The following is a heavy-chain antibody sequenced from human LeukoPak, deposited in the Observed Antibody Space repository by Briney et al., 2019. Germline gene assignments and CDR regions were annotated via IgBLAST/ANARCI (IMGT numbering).Heavy chain of an antibody. V-gene: IGHV3-23*01. CDR3: AIRSGGYDY. Sequence: AGGSLRLSCAASGFTFTSYAMSWVRQAPGKGLEWVSTISDSGGSTYYADSVKGRFTISRDNSKNTLYLQMNSLRAEDTAVYYCAIRSGGYDYWGQGTLVTVSS. J-gene: IGHJ4*02. D-gene: IGHD1-26*01. CDR1: GFTFTSYA. CDR2: ISDSGGST.